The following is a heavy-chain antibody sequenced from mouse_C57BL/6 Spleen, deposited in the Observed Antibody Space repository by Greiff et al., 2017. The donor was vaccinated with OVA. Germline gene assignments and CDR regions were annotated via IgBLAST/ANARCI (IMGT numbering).Heavy chain of an antibody. J-gene: IGHJ2*01. V-gene: IGHV6-6*01. Sequence: EVKLMESGGGLVQPGGSMKLSCAASGFTFSDAWMDWVRQSPEKGLEWVAEIRNKANNHATYYAESVKGRFTISRDDSKSSVYLQMNSLRAEDTGIYYCTRLTTVVDYYFDYWGQGTTLTVSS. D-gene: IGHD1-1*01. CDR1: GFTFSDAW. CDR3: TRLTTVVDYYFDY. CDR2: IRNKANNHAT.